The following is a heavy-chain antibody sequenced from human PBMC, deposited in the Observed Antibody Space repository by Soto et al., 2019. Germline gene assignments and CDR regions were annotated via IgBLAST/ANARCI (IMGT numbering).Heavy chain of an antibody. CDR2: ISSSSSYI. Sequence: GGSLRLSCAASGFTFSSYSMNWVRQAPGKGLEWVSSISSSSSYIYYADSVKGRFTISRDNAKNSLYLQMNSLRAEDTAVYYCARDRLEPRGYFDYWGQETLVTVSS. CDR1: GFTFSSYS. V-gene: IGHV3-21*01. CDR3: ARDRLEPRGYFDY. D-gene: IGHD1-1*01. J-gene: IGHJ4*02.